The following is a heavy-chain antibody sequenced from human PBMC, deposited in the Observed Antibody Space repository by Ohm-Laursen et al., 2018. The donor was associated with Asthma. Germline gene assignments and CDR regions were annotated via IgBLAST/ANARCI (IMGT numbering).Heavy chain of an antibody. V-gene: IGHV3-30*18. Sequence: SLRLSCTASGFTFSSYGMHWVRQAPGKGLEWLAVISCDGSDKKYADSVKGRFTSSRDDAKNTLYLQMDSLRPEDTAVYYCAKDWGRCDGSGYSDFDYWGQGTLVTVSS. CDR1: GFTFSSYG. CDR2: ISCDGSDK. J-gene: IGHJ4*02. CDR3: AKDWGRCDGSGYSDFDY. D-gene: IGHD3-22*01.